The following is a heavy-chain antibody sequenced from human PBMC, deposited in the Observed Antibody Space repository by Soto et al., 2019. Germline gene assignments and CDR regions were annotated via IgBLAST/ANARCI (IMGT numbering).Heavy chain of an antibody. CDR1: GFTFSSYG. CDR3: ARECGGRCYEGTYGMDV. V-gene: IGHV3-33*01. Sequence: QVQLVESGGGVVQPGRSLRLSCAASGFTFSSYGMHWVRQAPGKGLEWVAVIWYDGSNKYYADSVKGRFTISRDNSKNTLYLQMNSLGAEDTAVYYGARECGGRCYEGTYGMDVWGQGTTVTVSS. D-gene: IGHD2-15*01. J-gene: IGHJ6*02. CDR2: IWYDGSNK.